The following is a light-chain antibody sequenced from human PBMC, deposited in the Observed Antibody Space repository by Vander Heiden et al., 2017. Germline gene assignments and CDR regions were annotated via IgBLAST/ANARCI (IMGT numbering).Light chain of an antibody. V-gene: IGLV2-14*02. J-gene: IGLJ1*01. Sequence: QSITITCTATSSDVNSHNLVSWYQQHPGNAPKLMIYECSERPSGVSNRFSGSKSGNAASLTISGLQPEDEADYYCCSFSTTGTPHYVFGSGTKVTVL. CDR1: SSDVNSHNL. CDR3: CSFSTTGTPHYV. CDR2: ECS.